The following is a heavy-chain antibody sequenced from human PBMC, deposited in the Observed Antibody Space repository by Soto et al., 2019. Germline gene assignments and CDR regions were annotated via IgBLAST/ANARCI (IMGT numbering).Heavy chain of an antibody. CDR3: AGHYTSSWSSFDF. CDR1: GFTFSSYA. CDR2: ITGSGGGGHS. J-gene: IGHJ4*02. D-gene: IGHD6-13*01. V-gene: IGHV3-23*01. Sequence: GGSLRLSCAASGFTFSSYAMSWVRQAPGKGLDWVSAITGSGGGGHSYYADSVKGRFTISRDNPKNALYLQMNSLRADDTAVYYWAGHYTSSWSSFDFWGQGTLVTVSS.